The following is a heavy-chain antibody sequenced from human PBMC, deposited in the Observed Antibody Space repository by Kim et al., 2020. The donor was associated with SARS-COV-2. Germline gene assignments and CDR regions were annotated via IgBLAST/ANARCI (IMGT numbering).Heavy chain of an antibody. CDR2: INPNSGGT. J-gene: IGHJ6*02. CDR3: ARDLRVVVPAAIVYYYYGMDV. V-gene: IGHV1-2*02. D-gene: IGHD2-2*01. CDR1: GYTFTGYY. Sequence: ASVKVSCKASGYTFTGYYMHWVRQAPGQGLEWMGWINPNSGGTNYAQKFQGRVTMTRDTSISTAYMELSRLRSDDTAVYYCARDLRVVVPAAIVYYYYGMDVWGQGTTVTVSS.